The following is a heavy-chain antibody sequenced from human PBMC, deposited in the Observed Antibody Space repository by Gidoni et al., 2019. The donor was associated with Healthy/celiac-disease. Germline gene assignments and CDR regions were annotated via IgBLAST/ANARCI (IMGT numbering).Heavy chain of an antibody. J-gene: IGHJ3*02. D-gene: IGHD2-15*01. V-gene: IGHV1-69*06. CDR1: GTTFSSYA. CDR2: IIPIFGTA. Sequence: QVQLVQSGAEVKKPGSSVKVSCKASGTTFSSYAIRWVRTAPGQGLEWMGGIIPIFGTANYAQKFQGRVTITADKSTSTAYMELSSLRSEDTAVYYCASPYLGYCSGGSCYSGAFDIWGQGTMVTVSS. CDR3: ASPYLGYCSGGSCYSGAFDI.